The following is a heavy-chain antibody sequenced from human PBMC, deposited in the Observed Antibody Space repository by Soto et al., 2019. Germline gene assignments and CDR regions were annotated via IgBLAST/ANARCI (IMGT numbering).Heavy chain of an antibody. V-gene: IGHV4-59*04. CDR2: IYYSGST. CDR3: ARLPWAAAGTYYGMDV. J-gene: IGHJ6*02. D-gene: IGHD6-13*01. Sequence: SETLSLTCTVSGGSISSYYWSWIRQPPGKGLEWIECIYYSGSTYYNPSLKSRVTISVDTSKNQFSLKLNSVTAADTAVFYCARLPWAAAGTYYGMDVWGQGTTVTVSS. CDR1: GGSISSYY.